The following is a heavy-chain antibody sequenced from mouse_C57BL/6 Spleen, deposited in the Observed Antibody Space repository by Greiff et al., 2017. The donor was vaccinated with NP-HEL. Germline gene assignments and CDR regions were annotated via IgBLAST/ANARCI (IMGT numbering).Heavy chain of an antibody. CDR1: GYTFTSYW. CDR2: IDPNSGGT. J-gene: IGHJ2*01. Sequence: QVQLKQPGAELVKPGASVKLSCKASGYTFTSYWMHWVKQRPGRGLEWIGRIDPNSGGTKYNEKFKSKATLTVDKPSSTAYMQLSSLTSEDSAVYYCARGENYYGSSGFDYWGQGTTLTVSS. V-gene: IGHV1-72*01. D-gene: IGHD1-1*01. CDR3: ARGENYYGSSGFDY.